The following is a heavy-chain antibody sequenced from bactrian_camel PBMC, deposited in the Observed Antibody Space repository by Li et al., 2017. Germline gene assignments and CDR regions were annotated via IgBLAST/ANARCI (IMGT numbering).Heavy chain of an antibody. V-gene: IGHV3S53*01. CDR2: IDRDGVT. D-gene: IGHD5*01. J-gene: IGHJ4*01. Sequence: QLVESGGGLVQPGGSLRLSCAASRFFYVTYCMAWFRQAPGKEREGVAGIDRDGVTKYADSVKGRFTISRDNSKDAVYLEMTNLKPEDTARYYCAATGMMMTIRGCLTQGTQVTVS. CDR1: RFFYVTYC.